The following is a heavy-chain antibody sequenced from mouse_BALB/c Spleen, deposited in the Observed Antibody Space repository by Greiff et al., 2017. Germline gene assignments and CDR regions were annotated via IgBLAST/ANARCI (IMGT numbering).Heavy chain of an antibody. CDR1: GFTFSDYY. CDR3: ARHYDGPFAY. V-gene: IGHV5-4*02. CDR2: ISDGGSYT. D-gene: IGHD2-3*01. Sequence: EVKLVESGGGLVKPGGSLKLSCAASGFTFSDYYMYWVRQTPEKRLEWVATISDGGSYTYYPDSVKGRFTISRDNAKNNLYLQMSSLKSEDTAMYYCARHYDGPFAYWGQGTLVTVSA. J-gene: IGHJ3*01.